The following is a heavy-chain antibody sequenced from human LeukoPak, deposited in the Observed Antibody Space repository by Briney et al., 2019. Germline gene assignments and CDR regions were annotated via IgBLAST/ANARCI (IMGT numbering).Heavy chain of an antibody. Sequence: GGSLRLSCAASGFTFSSYAMSWVRQAPGEGLEWVSAISGSGGSTYYADSVKGRFTISRDNSKDTLYLQMNSLRAEDTAVYYCAKLTYGDPHYYYYYGMDVWGQGTTVTVSS. D-gene: IGHD4-17*01. CDR3: AKLTYGDPHYYYYYGMDV. V-gene: IGHV3-23*01. J-gene: IGHJ6*02. CDR1: GFTFSSYA. CDR2: ISGSGGST.